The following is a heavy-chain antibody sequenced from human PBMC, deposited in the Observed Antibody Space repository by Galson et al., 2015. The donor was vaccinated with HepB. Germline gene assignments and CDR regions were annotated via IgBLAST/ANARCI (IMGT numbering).Heavy chain of an antibody. Sequence: SLRLSCAASGFTFSSYWMSWVRQAPGKGLEWVANIKQDGSEKYYVDSVKGRFTISRDNAKNSLYLQMNSLRAEDTAVYYCARVKIWSGYYTGVTGVDYWGQGTLVTVSS. CDR1: GFTFSSYW. CDR2: IKQDGSEK. CDR3: ARVKIWSGYYTGVTGVDY. D-gene: IGHD3-3*01. J-gene: IGHJ4*02. V-gene: IGHV3-7*03.